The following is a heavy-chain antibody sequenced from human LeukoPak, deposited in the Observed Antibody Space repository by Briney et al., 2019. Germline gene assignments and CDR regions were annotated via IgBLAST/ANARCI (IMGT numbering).Heavy chain of an antibody. J-gene: IGHJ3*02. CDR1: GYTFTSYY. CDR3: ADAQNYYDSSDLDAFDI. CDR2: IIPILGIA. Sequence: GASVKVSCKAFGYTFTSYYMHWVRQAPGQGLEWMGRIIPILGIANYAQKFQGRVTITADKSTSTAYMELSSLRSEDTAVYYCADAQNYYDSSDLDAFDIWGQGTMVTVSS. V-gene: IGHV1-69*02. D-gene: IGHD3-22*01.